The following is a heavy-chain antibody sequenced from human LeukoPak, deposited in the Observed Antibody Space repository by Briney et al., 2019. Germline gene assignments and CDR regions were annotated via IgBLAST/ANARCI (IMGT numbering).Heavy chain of an antibody. CDR3: AKAHYYYDSSGYLGLDY. Sequence: GGSLRLSCAASGFIFSPYAMSWVRQAPGKGLEWVAGIAGGDDRFYADSVKGRFSISRDNSKNTVDLQMNSLRVEDTAVYYCAKAHYYYDSSGYLGLDYWGQGTLVTVSS. CDR2: IAGGDDR. D-gene: IGHD3-22*01. V-gene: IGHV3-23*01. CDR1: GFIFSPYA. J-gene: IGHJ4*02.